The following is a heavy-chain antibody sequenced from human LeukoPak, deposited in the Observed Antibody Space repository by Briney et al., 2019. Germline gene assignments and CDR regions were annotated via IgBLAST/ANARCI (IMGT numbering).Heavy chain of an antibody. J-gene: IGHJ4*02. CDR1: GFTFSSYS. CDR3: ARKSREDIDY. V-gene: IGHV3-21*01. Sequence: PGGSLRLSCAASGFTFSSYSMNWVRQAPGKGLEWVSSISSSSSYIYYADSVKGRFTISRDNAKNSLYLQLNSLRAEDTAVYYCARKSREDIDYWGQGTLVTVSS. D-gene: IGHD2-15*01. CDR2: ISSSSSYI.